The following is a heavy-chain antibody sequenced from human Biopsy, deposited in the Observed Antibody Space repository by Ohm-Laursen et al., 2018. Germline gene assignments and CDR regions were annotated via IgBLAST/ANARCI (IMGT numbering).Heavy chain of an antibody. V-gene: IGHV3-23*01. CDR1: GFTFSSHA. CDR3: ARDLYDFCGGCPFDP. Sequence: SLRLFCSAPGFTFSSHAMSWVRQAPGKGLECVSLINGSGGSTYYADPVKGRFTISRDNSKNTLYLQMNSLRAEDTAMYYCARDLYDFCGGCPFDPWGQGTLVTVSP. CDR2: INGSGGST. J-gene: IGHJ5*02. D-gene: IGHD3-3*01.